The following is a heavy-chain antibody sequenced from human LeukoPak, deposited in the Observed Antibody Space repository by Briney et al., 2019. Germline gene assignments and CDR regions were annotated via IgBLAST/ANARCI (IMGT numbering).Heavy chain of an antibody. Sequence: GGSLRLSCAASGFTLSSYAMSWVRQAPGKGLEWVSAISSSATSTYYADSVKGRFTISRDNSKNTLYLQMDSLRAEDTAVYYCAKGRGAFNAFDIWGQGTMVTVSS. CDR3: AKGRGAFNAFDI. D-gene: IGHD3-10*01. CDR1: GFTLSSYA. V-gene: IGHV3-23*01. CDR2: ISSSATST. J-gene: IGHJ3*02.